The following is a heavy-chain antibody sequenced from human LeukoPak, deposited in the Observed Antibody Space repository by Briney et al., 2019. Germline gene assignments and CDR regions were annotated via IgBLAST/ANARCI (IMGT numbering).Heavy chain of an antibody. Sequence: GASVKVSCKTSGYAFIGYYMHWVRQAPGQGLEWMRWINPKNGGANYAPSFQGRVTMTRDRSISTVYMELTRLTSDDAAVYYCARDSSGWRNYAFDIWGQGTMVTVSS. CDR2: INPKNGGA. CDR3: ARDSSGWRNYAFDI. D-gene: IGHD6-19*01. J-gene: IGHJ3*02. CDR1: GYAFIGYY. V-gene: IGHV1-2*07.